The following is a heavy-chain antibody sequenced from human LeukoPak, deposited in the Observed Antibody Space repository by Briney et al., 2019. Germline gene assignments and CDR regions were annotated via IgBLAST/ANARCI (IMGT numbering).Heavy chain of an antibody. D-gene: IGHD3-3*01. J-gene: IGHJ4*02. CDR3: ARGGDFWSGYYRFDY. Sequence: SETLSLTCTVSGGSISSYYWNWIRQPAGKGLEWIGRIYTSGSTNYNPSLKSRVTVSVDTSKNQFSLKLSSVTAADTAVYYCARGGDFWSGYYRFDYWGQGTLVTVSS. CDR1: GGSISSYY. CDR2: IYTSGST. V-gene: IGHV4-4*07.